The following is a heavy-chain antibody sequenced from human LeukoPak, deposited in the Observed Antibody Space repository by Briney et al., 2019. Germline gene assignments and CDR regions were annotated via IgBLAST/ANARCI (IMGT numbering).Heavy chain of an antibody. CDR2: MNPNSGNT. V-gene: IGHV1-8*01. CDR3: ARPGEYSSSWSEYFQH. J-gene: IGHJ1*01. Sequence: ASEKVSCKASGYTFTSYDINWVRQATGQGLEWMGWMNPNSGNTGYAQKFQGRVTMTRNTSISTAYMELSSLRSEDTAVYYCARPGEYSSSWSEYFQHWGQGTLVTVSS. CDR1: GYTFTSYD. D-gene: IGHD6-13*01.